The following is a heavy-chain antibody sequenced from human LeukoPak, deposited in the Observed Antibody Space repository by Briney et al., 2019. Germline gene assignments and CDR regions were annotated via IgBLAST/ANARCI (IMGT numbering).Heavy chain of an antibody. CDR2: ISLHNGNT. Sequence: ASVKVSCKASGYTFTSYGISWVRQAPGQGLEWMGWISLHNGNTNYAQKFQGRVTMTTDTYTSTVYMELRSLTSDDTAVYYCARDQSPGLFDYWGQGTLVSVSS. J-gene: IGHJ4*02. CDR1: GYTFTSYG. CDR3: ARDQSPGLFDY. V-gene: IGHV1-18*01.